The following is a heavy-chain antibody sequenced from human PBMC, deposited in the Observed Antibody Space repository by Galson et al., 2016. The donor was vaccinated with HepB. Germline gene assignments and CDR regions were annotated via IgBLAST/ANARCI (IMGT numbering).Heavy chain of an antibody. Sequence: SLRLSCAASGFIFSKARMTWVRQAPGKGLEWVGRIKSKAEGGATDYGAPVKGRFTISRDDSKNTLYLQMNRLKAEDTAVYYCTTDVYWGQGTLVTVSS. CDR1: GFIFSKAR. CDR2: IKSKAEGGAT. CDR3: TTDVY. V-gene: IGHV3-15*01. J-gene: IGHJ4*02.